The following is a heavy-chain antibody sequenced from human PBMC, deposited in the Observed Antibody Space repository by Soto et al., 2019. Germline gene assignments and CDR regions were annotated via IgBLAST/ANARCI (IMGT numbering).Heavy chain of an antibody. V-gene: IGHV5-51*01. J-gene: IGHJ4*02. CDR1: GYDFNNYW. D-gene: IGHD2-2*01. CDR2: IFPSDSET. Sequence: GESLKISCEGSGYDFNNYWIGWVRQMPGKGLEWVGIIFPSDSETVYSPSFHGQVTISVDKSITAAFLHLTVLKASDAATYCGATQVDLPGVSRYFDSWSQGPLVTVS. CDR3: ATQVDLPGVSRYFDS.